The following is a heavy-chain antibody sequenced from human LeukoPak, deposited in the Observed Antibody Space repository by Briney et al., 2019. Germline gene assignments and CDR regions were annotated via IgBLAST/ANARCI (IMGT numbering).Heavy chain of an antibody. Sequence: PGGSLRLSCAASGFTFSSYSMNWVRQAPGKGLEWVSSISSSSSYIYYADSVKGRFTISRDNAKNSLYLQMNSLRAEDTAVYYCARKGKYCSGGSCYSLHFDYWGQGTLVTVSS. CDR3: ARKGKYCSGGSCYSLHFDY. CDR1: GFTFSSYS. V-gene: IGHV3-21*01. J-gene: IGHJ4*02. D-gene: IGHD2-15*01. CDR2: ISSSSSYI.